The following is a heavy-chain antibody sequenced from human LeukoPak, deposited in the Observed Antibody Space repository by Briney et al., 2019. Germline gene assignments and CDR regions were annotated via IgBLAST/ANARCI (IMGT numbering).Heavy chain of an antibody. J-gene: IGHJ4*01. D-gene: IGHD3-22*01. CDR1: RSDERHDA. Sequence: PGRSLRLSCYKSRSDERHDAKQCRCQAPGKGLEYVSGISDDGRSTYYADSVKGRFTTSRDNSKNTLWLQMSSIRPEDTAVYYCASSYQCDGIGYYPFDFWGLGTLVTVSS. CDR2: ISDDGRST. CDR3: ASSYQCDGIGYYPFDF. V-gene: IGHV3-64D*09.